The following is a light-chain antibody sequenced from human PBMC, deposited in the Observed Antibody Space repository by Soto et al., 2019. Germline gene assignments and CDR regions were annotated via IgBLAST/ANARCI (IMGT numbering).Light chain of an antibody. V-gene: IGKV1-39*01. Sequence: DIQMTQSPYSLSASVGDRVTITCRASQSISSYLSWYQQKPGKAPKLVIYDAFSLQSGVPSRVSGRGSGTDLTLTIISLQPAEFATYYSLQSYIAPITFGGGTKVEAK. CDR3: LQSYIAPIT. J-gene: IGKJ4*01. CDR2: DAF. CDR1: QSISSY.